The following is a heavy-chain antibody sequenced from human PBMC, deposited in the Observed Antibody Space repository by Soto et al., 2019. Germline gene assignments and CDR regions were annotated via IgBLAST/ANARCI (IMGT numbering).Heavy chain of an antibody. V-gene: IGHV3-33*01. CDR2: IWYDGSNK. D-gene: IGHD6-6*01. J-gene: IGHJ4*02. Sequence: QVQLVESGGGVVQPGRSLRLSCAASGFTFSSYGMHWVRQAPGKGLEWVAVIWYDGSNKYYADSVKGRFTISRDNSKNTLYLQMNSLRAEDTAVYYCARDHDEAARPFSAYWGQGTLVTVSS. CDR3: ARDHDEAARPFSAY. CDR1: GFTFSSYG.